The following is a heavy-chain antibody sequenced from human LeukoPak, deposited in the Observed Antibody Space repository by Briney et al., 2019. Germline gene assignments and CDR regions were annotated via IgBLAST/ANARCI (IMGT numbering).Heavy chain of an antibody. Sequence: GGSLRLSCAASGFTFSSYGMHWVRQAPGKGLEWVAVIWYDGSNKYYADSVKGRFTISRDNSKNTLYLQMNSLRAEDTAVYHCAKERLGYCSGGSCYVFDYWGQGTLVTVSS. D-gene: IGHD2-15*01. CDR1: GFTFSSYG. V-gene: IGHV3-33*06. J-gene: IGHJ4*02. CDR2: IWYDGSNK. CDR3: AKERLGYCSGGSCYVFDY.